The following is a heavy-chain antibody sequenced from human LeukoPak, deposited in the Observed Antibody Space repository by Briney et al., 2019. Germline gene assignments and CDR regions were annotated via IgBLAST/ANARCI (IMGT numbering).Heavy chain of an antibody. V-gene: IGHV1-2*02. D-gene: IGHD7-27*01. CDR3: ARLQGRGDNYLDS. CDR2: INPKSGGT. J-gene: IGHJ4*02. Sequence: ASVKVSCKASGYTFTGYYLHWVRQAPGQGLEWMGWINPKSGGTRYAQKMQGRVTMSRDTSISTAYMELSRLRSDDTAVYYCARLQGRGDNYLDSWGQGALVTVSS. CDR1: GYTFTGYY.